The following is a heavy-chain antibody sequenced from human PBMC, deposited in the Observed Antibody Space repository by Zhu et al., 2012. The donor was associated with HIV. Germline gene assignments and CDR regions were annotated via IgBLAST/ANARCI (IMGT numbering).Heavy chain of an antibody. CDR2: IYYSGST. D-gene: IGHD5-24*01. CDR1: GGSISSYY. Sequence: QVQLQESGPGLVKPSETLSLTCTVSGGSISSYYWSWIRQPPGKGLEWIGYIYYSGSTSYNPSLKSRVTISVDTSKNQFSLKLSSVTAADTAVYYCAREPEDGYNYWYFDLWGLAPWSLSPQ. CDR3: AREPEDGYNYWYFDL. J-gene: IGHJ2*01. V-gene: IGHV4-59*01.